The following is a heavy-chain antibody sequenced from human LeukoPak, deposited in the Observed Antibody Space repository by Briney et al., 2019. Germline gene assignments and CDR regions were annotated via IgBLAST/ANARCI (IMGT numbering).Heavy chain of an antibody. V-gene: IGHV4-39*01. CDR2: IFYNGNT. D-gene: IGHD3-3*01. CDR1: GAIIKREGFS. J-gene: IGHJ4*02. CDR3: TRRPKEPGFWSGYVDS. Sequence: SETLSLTCSVSGAIIKREGFSWDWIRQPPGKGLEYIGSIFYNGNTYYNPSLESRVTISVDTSKNQFSLNLYSVTAADTAVYYCTRRPKEPGFWSGYVDSWGQGTLVTVPS.